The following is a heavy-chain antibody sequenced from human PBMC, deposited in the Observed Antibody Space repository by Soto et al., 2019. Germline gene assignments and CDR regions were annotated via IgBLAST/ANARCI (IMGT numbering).Heavy chain of an antibody. Sequence: GGSLRLSCAASGFTFSNAWMNWVRQAPGKGLEWVGRIKSKTDGGTTDYAAPVKGRFTISRDDSKNTLYLQMNSLKTEDTAVYYCTTGLRDSSGYYYDYWGQGTLVTVSS. V-gene: IGHV3-15*07. CDR3: TTGLRDSSGYYYDY. CDR1: GFTFSNAW. CDR2: IKSKTDGGTT. J-gene: IGHJ4*02. D-gene: IGHD3-22*01.